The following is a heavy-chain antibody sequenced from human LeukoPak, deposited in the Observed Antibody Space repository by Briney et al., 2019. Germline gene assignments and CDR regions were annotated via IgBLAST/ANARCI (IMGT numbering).Heavy chain of an antibody. D-gene: IGHD4-17*01. J-gene: IGHJ6*02. Sequence: PGESLRLSCAASGFTFSNYDLHWVRQATGKGLEWVSSIGTVGDAYYSGSVKGRFTISRDNSKNTLYLQMNSLRAEDTAVYYCAKDDYGDYAPLYYYYGMDVWGQGTTVTVSS. V-gene: IGHV3-13*01. CDR1: GFTFSNYD. CDR2: IGTVGDA. CDR3: AKDDYGDYAPLYYYYGMDV.